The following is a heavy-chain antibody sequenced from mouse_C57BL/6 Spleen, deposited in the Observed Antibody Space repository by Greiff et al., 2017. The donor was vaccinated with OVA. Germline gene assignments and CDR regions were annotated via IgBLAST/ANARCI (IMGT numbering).Heavy chain of an antibody. V-gene: IGHV1-54*01. D-gene: IGHD3-2*02. J-gene: IGHJ3*01. Sequence: VKLMESGAELVRPGTSVKVSCKASGYAFTNYLIEWVKQRPGQGLEWIGVINPGSGGTNYNEKFKGKATLTADKSSSTAYMQLSSLTSEDSAVYFCARSTAQATFAYWGQGTLVTVSA. CDR2: INPGSGGT. CDR3: ARSTAQATFAY. CDR1: GYAFTNYL.